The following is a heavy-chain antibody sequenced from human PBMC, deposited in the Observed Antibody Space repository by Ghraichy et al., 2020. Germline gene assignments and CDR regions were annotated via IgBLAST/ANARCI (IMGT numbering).Heavy chain of an antibody. CDR2: ISYDGSNK. V-gene: IGHV3-30*03. D-gene: IGHD6-13*01. CDR3: ARDRSSSWSFDY. J-gene: IGHJ4*02. Sequence: GGSLRLSCAASGFTFSSHGMHWVRQAPGKGLEWVAVISYDGSNKYYADSVKGRFTISRDNSKNTLYLQMNSLRAEDTAVYYCARDRSSSWSFDYWGQGTLVTVSS. CDR1: GFTFSSHG.